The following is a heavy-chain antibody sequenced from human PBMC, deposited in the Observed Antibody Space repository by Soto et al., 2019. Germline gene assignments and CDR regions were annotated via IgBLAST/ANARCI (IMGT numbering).Heavy chain of an antibody. CDR2: IYYSGNT. Sequence: PSETLSLTCTVSGGSISSNSYYWAWIRQPPGKGLEWIGSIYYSGNTYYNPSLKSRVTISVDTSKNQFSLKLSSMTAADTAVYYCAVLVWFGEPDMRADFWGQGTLVTVPQ. D-gene: IGHD3-10*01. CDR1: GGSISSNSYY. V-gene: IGHV4-39*01. J-gene: IGHJ4*02. CDR3: AVLVWFGEPDMRADF.